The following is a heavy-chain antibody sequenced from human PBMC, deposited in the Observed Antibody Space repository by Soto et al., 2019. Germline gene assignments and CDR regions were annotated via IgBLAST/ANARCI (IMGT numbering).Heavy chain of an antibody. V-gene: IGHV1-46*03. CDR3: ARAEGSCYYMDV. D-gene: IGHD2-15*01. CDR1: GYTFTSYY. CDR2: INPSGGST. J-gene: IGHJ6*03. Sequence: GASVKVSCKASGYTFTSYYMHWVRQAPGQGLEWMGIINPSGGSTSCAQKFQGRVTMTRDTSTSTVYMELSSLRSEDTAVYYCARAEGSCYYMDVWGKGTTVTVSS.